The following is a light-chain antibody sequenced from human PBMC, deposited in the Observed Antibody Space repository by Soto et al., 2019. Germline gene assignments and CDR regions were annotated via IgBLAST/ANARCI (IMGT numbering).Light chain of an antibody. CDR3: SSYTTSTTLVV. CDR1: SSDVGGYNY. J-gene: IGLJ3*02. V-gene: IGLV2-14*01. CDR2: EVS. Sequence: QSVLTQPASVSGSPGQSITISCTGTSSDVGGYNYVSWYQLHPGKAPKVMIYEVSHRPSGVSDRFSGSKSGNTASLTISGLQAEDEADYYCSSYTTSTTLVVFGGGTKVTVL.